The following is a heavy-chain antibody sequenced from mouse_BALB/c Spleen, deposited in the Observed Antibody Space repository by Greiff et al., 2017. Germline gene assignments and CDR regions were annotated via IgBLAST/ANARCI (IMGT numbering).Heavy chain of an antibody. CDR1: GFSLTSYG. CDR2: IWAGGST. CDR3: ARYYDYLYYFDY. D-gene: IGHD2-4*01. J-gene: IGHJ2*01. Sequence: QVQLKESGPGLVAPSQSLSITCTVSGFSLTSYGVHWVRQPPGKGLEWLGVIWAGGSTNYNSALMSRLSISKDNSKSQVFLKMNSLQTDDTAMYYCARYYDYLYYFDYWGQGTTLTVSS. V-gene: IGHV2-9*02.